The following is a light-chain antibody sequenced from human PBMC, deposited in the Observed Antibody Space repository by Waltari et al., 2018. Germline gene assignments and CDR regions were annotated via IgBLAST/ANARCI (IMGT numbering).Light chain of an antibody. J-gene: IGLJ1*01. CDR3: CSYAGNSRGV. CDR2: EVF. V-gene: IGLV2-23*02. CDR1: SSDIGSYKF. Sequence: QSALTQPVSVSRSPGQSITISCTGTSSDIGSYKFVSWYQQHPGKPPKLKVYEVFKRSSGVSSRFSGSRSGNTASLTISGLQADDAADYHCCSYAGNSRGVFGTGTKVTVL.